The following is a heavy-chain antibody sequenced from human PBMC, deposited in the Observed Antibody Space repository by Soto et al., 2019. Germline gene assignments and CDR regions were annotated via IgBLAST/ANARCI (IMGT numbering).Heavy chain of an antibody. CDR2: VSGYSGHS. D-gene: IGHD6-6*01. J-gene: IGHJ6*02. CDR3: ARDSSSSGYYYGMDV. V-gene: IGHV1-18*01. Sequence: QVHLVQSGAEVKKPGASVKVSCKASNETLTTYGMSWVRQAPGQGLEWMGWVSGYSGHSSSAQEFQDRVIMTTDTSTNTAYMELRSLTSDDSAVYFCARDSSSSGYYYGMDVWGQGTTVTVSS. CDR1: NETLTTYG.